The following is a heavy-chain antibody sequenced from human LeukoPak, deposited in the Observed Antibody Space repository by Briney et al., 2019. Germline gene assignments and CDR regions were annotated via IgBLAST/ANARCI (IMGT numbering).Heavy chain of an antibody. D-gene: IGHD3-9*01. CDR1: GYTFTSYA. V-gene: IGHV7-4-1*02. CDR3: ARGDGHFDWLQLYYLDY. CDR2: INTNTGNP. Sequence: ASVKVSCKASGYTFTSYAMNWVRQAPGQGLEWMGWINTNTGNPTYAQGFTGRFVFSLDTSVSTAYLQISSLKAEDTAVYYCARGDGHFDWLQLYYLDYWGQGTLITVSS. J-gene: IGHJ4*02.